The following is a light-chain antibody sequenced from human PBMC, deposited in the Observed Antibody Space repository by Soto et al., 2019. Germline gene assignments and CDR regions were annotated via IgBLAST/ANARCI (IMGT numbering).Light chain of an antibody. V-gene: IGLV2-14*01. CDR3: SSYTSSSTYF. CDR2: DVS. Sequence: QTALTKPASVSGSPGQSITIFCTETSSDVGGYNHVSWYQQHTGKAHKLMIYDVSNRPSGVSNRFSGSKSGNTASLTISLLQAEDETDYYCSSYTSSSTYFFGTGTKVTVL. J-gene: IGLJ1*01. CDR1: SSDVGGYNH.